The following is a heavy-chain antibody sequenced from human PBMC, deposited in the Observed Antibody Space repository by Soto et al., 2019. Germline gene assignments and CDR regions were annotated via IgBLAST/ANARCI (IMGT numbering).Heavy chain of an antibody. J-gene: IGHJ3*02. CDR2: ILPMLDIT. CDR3: XXXXXXXXTFDI. Sequence: QVQLVQSGAEVKKPGSSVKVSCKASGGTFSTYTIIWVRQAPGQGLEWMGRILPMLDITNSAQRFQGRVXXXXXXXXXXXXXXXXXXXXXXXXXXXXXXXXXXXXTFDIWGRGTMVTVSS. V-gene: IGHV1-69*02. CDR1: GGTFSTYT.